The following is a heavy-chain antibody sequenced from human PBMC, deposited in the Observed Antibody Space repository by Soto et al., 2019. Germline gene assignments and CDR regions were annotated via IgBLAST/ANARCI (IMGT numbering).Heavy chain of an antibody. J-gene: IGHJ6*03. V-gene: IGHV1-24*01. CDR2: FDPEHGET. D-gene: IGHD2-15*01. Sequence: ASLVKLSCKISGYTLSEFPMHCVRQTPGKGLEWMGGFDPEHGETNYAQKFQGRVTITADKSTSTAYMELSSLRSEDTAVYYCARAMAATQRSDYYYYYYMDVWGKGTTVTVSS. CDR1: GYTLSEFP. CDR3: ARAMAATQRSDYYYYYYMDV.